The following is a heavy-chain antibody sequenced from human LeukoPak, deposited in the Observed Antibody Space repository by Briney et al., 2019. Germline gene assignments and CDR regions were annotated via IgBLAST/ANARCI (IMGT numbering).Heavy chain of an antibody. J-gene: IGHJ5*02. CDR2: IYHSGST. V-gene: IGHV4-59*08. CDR3: ARGNLGGNSDVNWFDP. D-gene: IGHD4-23*01. Sequence: SETLSLTCTVSGGSISSYYWSWIRQPPGKGLEWIGSIYHSGSTYYNPSLKSRVTISVDTSKNQFSLKLSSVTAADTAVYYCARGNLGGNSDVNWFDPWGQGTLVTVSS. CDR1: GGSISSYY.